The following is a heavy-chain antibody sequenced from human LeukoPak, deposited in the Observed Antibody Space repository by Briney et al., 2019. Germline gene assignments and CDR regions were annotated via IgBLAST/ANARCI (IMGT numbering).Heavy chain of an antibody. CDR3: ARGSGGSFQIGYYYYGMDV. Sequence: PSETLSLTCTVSGGSISSYYWSWIRQPPEKGLEWIGYIYYSGSTNYNPSLKSRVTISVDMSKNQFSLKLSSVTAADTAVYYCARGSGGSFQIGYYYYGMDVWGQGTTVTVSS. D-gene: IGHD1-26*01. CDR1: GGSISSYY. V-gene: IGHV4-59*08. CDR2: IYYSGST. J-gene: IGHJ6*02.